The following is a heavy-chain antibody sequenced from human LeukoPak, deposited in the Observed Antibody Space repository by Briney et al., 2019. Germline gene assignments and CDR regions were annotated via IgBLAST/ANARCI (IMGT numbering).Heavy chain of an antibody. V-gene: IGHV1-8*01. CDR1: GYTFTSYD. J-gene: IGHJ4*02. CDR3: ATDRPGYCSGGSCYVDY. CDR2: MNPNSGNT. D-gene: IGHD2-15*01. Sequence: GASVKVSCKASGYTFTSYDINWVRQATGQGLEWMGWMNPNSGNTGYAQKFQGRVTMTEDTSTDTAYMELSSLRSEDTAVYYCATDRPGYCSGGSCYVDYWGQGTLVTVSS.